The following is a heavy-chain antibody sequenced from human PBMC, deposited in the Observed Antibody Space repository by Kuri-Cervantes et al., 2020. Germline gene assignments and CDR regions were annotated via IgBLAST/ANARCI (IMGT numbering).Heavy chain of an antibody. J-gene: IGHJ3*02. CDR2: IIPIFGTA. Sequence: SVNVSCKASGYTFTSYYMHWVRQAPGQGLEWMGGIIPIFGTANYAQKFQGRVTITADESTSTAYMELSSLRSEDTAVYYCARDPTYYDFWSGYGYGPEAFDIWGQGTMVTVSS. D-gene: IGHD3-3*01. CDR1: GYTFTSYY. V-gene: IGHV1-69*13. CDR3: ARDPTYYDFWSGYGYGPEAFDI.